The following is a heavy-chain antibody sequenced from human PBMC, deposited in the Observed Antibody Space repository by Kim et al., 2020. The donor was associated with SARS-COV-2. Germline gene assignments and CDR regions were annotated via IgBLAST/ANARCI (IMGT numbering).Heavy chain of an antibody. CDR3: ARDPRHYYGSGRYPDY. D-gene: IGHD3-10*01. J-gene: IGHJ4*02. V-gene: IGHV3-30*01. Sequence: SVKGRFTISRDNSKNTLYLQMNSLRAEDTAVYYCARDPRHYYGSGRYPDYWGQGTLVTVSS.